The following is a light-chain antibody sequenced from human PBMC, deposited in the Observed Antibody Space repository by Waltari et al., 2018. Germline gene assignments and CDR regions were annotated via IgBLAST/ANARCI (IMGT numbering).Light chain of an antibody. CDR1: QSVFFSSNSKNY. J-gene: IGKJ1*01. CDR3: QQFYTTPPT. V-gene: IGKV4-1*01. CDR2: WAS. Sequence: DIVMTQSPDSLAVSLGERATTNCKSSQSVFFSSNSKNYLAWYQQKPGQPPKLLIYWASTRESGVPDRFSGSGSGTDFTLTISSLQAEDVAVYYCQQFYTTPPTFGQGTKVEIK.